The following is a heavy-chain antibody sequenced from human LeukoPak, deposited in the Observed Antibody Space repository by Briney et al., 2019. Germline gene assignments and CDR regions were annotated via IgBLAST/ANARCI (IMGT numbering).Heavy chain of an antibody. CDR1: GGSISSSSYY. Sequence: SETLSLTCTVSGGSISSSSYYWNWIRQSAGKGLEWIGHIYASGNTKYNPSLKSRVTISLDVSKNHVSLNLTSVTAADTAVYYCARDRYSAYDFSYWGQGALVTVSS. CDR3: ARDRYSAYDFSY. J-gene: IGHJ4*02. V-gene: IGHV4-61*09. CDR2: IYASGNT. D-gene: IGHD5-12*01.